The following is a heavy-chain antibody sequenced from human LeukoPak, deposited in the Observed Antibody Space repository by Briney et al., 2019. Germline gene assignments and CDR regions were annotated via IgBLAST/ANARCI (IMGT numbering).Heavy chain of an antibody. CDR1: GYTFTGYY. CDR2: INPNSGGT. V-gene: IGHV1-2*02. Sequence: ASVNASCKASGYTFTGYYMHWVRQAPGQGVAGMGWINPNSGGTNYAQKFQGRVTMTRDTSISTAYMELSRLRSDDTAVYYCARDQGSSGWYVSHYYGMDVWGQGTTVTVSS. CDR3: ARDQGSSGWYVSHYYGMDV. J-gene: IGHJ6*02. D-gene: IGHD6-19*01.